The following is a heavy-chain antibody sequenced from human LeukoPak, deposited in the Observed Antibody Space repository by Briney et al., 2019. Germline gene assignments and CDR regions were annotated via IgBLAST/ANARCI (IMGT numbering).Heavy chain of an antibody. V-gene: IGHV3-15*01. D-gene: IGHD2-21*02. J-gene: IGHJ4*02. Sequence: GGSLRLSCVASGFTFSKAWMNWVRQAPGKWREWVGRIKSKTDGGTTDYAAPVKGRITISRDDSTNTLHLQMNSLKTEDTAVYYCTTSLAGAVTAVYPFDNWGQGTLVTVSS. CDR1: GFTFSKAW. CDR2: IKSKTDGGTT. CDR3: TTSLAGAVTAVYPFDN.